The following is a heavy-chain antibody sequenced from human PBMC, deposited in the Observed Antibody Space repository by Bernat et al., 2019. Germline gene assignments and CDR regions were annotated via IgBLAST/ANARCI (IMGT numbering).Heavy chain of an antibody. CDR3: AREGIAVAGSLDY. J-gene: IGHJ4*02. CDR2: IWYDGSNK. Sequence: QVQLVESGGGVVQPGRSLRLSCAASGFTFSSYGMHWVRQAPGKGLEWVAVIWYDGSNKCYADSVKGRFTISRDNSKNTLYLQMNSLRAEDTAVYYCAREGIAVAGSLDYGGQGTLGTVSS. V-gene: IGHV3-33*01. D-gene: IGHD6-19*01. CDR1: GFTFSSYG.